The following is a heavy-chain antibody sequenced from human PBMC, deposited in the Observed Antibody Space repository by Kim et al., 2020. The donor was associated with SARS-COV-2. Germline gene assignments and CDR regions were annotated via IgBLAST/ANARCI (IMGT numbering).Heavy chain of an antibody. D-gene: IGHD3-10*01. CDR1: GGSISSGGYY. CDR3: ARFPYGSGSYSWFDP. J-gene: IGHJ5*02. V-gene: IGHV4-31*03. Sequence: SETLSLTCTVSGGSISSGGYYWSWIRQHPGKGLEWIGYIYYSGSTYYNPSLKSRVTISVDTSKNQFSLKLSSVTAADTAVYYCARFPYGSGSYSWFDPWGQGTLVTVSS. CDR2: IYYSGST.